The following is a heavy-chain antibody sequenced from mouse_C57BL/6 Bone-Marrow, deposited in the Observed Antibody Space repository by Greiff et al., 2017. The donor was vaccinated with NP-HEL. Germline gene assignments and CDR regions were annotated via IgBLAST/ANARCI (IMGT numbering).Heavy chain of an antibody. CDR1: GYSFTGYF. CDR2: INPYNGDT. J-gene: IGHJ2*01. D-gene: IGHD2-4*01. V-gene: IGHV1-20*01. CDR3: ARLGDEGLRRDY. Sequence: VHVKQSGPELVKPGDSVKISCKASGYSFTGYFMNWVMQSHGKSLEWIGRINPYNGDTFYNQKFKGKATLTVDKSSSTAHMELRSLTSEDSAVYYGARLGDEGLRRDYWGQGTTLTVSS.